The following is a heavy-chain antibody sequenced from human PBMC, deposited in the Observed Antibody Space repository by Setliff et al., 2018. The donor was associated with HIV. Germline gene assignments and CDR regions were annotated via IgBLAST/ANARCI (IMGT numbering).Heavy chain of an antibody. CDR1: GFTFSRYS. J-gene: IGHJ4*02. V-gene: IGHV3-21*01. CDR2: ISPSGTYI. Sequence: GGSLRLSCAASGFTFSRYSMNWVRQAPGKGLEWVSFISPSGTYIHYADSLKGRFTISRDNAKNSLYLQMNGLRAEDTAVYYCTREVLRFDYWGQGTLVTVSS. D-gene: IGHD4-17*01. CDR3: TREVLRFDY.